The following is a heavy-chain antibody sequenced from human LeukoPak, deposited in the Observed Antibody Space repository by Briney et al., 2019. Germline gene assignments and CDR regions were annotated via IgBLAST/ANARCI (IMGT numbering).Heavy chain of an antibody. V-gene: IGHV3-23*01. CDR1: GFAFRNFA. D-gene: IGHD3-22*01. Sequence: GGSLRLSCAASGFAFRNFAMGWVRQAPGKGLEWVSVISAGDGDNPYYADSVKGRFSISRDNSNYTLHLQMNSLRAEDTAIFYCAKFKGHYYYDSSGFCDNWGQGTLVTVSS. CDR3: AKFKGHYYYDSSGFCDN. CDR2: ISAGDGDNP. J-gene: IGHJ4*02.